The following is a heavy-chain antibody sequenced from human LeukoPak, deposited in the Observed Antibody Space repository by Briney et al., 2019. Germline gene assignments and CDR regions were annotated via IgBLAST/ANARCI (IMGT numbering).Heavy chain of an antibody. CDR2: INPNGGT. CDR1: GYTFSGYY. V-gene: IGHV1-2*02. CDR3: ARAGPIVVVLAGAFDI. Sequence: GASVKVSCKASGYTFSGYYMHWVRQAPGQGLEWMGWINPNGGTHYAQKFQGRVTMTRDTSVSTAYMELSRLRSDDTAVYYCARAGPIVVVLAGAFDIWGQGTMVTVSS. D-gene: IGHD2-2*01. J-gene: IGHJ3*02.